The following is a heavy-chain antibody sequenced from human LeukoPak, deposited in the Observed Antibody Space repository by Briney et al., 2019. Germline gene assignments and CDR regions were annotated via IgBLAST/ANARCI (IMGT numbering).Heavy chain of an antibody. V-gene: IGHV1-69*04. CDR3: ARDQNGDPLNWFDP. D-gene: IGHD7-27*01. Sequence: GASVKISCKASGYTSTNYYMHWVRQAPGQGLEWMGRIIPILGKANYAQKFQGRVTITADKSTSTAYMELSSLRSEDTAVYYCARDQNGDPLNWFDPWGQGTLVTVFS. J-gene: IGHJ5*02. CDR1: GYTSTNYY. CDR2: IIPILGKA.